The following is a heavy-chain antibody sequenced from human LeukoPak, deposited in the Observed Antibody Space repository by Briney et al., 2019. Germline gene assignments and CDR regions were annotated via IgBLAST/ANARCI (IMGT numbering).Heavy chain of an antibody. Sequence: GESLRISCKGSGYSFTSYWISWVRQMPGKGPEWMGRIDPSDSYTNYSPSFQGHVTISADKSISTAYLQWSSLKASDTAMYYCATHPAYCSGGSCYGNWFDPWGQGTLVTVSS. J-gene: IGHJ5*02. CDR2: IDPSDSYT. D-gene: IGHD2-15*01. CDR1: GYSFTSYW. CDR3: ATHPAYCSGGSCYGNWFDP. V-gene: IGHV5-10-1*01.